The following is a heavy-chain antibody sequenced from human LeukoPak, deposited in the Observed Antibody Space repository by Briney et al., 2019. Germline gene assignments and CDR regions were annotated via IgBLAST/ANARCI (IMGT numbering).Heavy chain of an antibody. CDR2: IRYDGSSK. Sequence: GGSLRLSCAASGFTFSNYVIHWVRQPPGKGLEWVSLIRYDGSSKYYADSERGRFTISRDNSKNTLYLQMNSLRAEDTAVYYCARYSGNYGLDYWGQGTLVTVSS. V-gene: IGHV3-30*02. D-gene: IGHD4-17*01. CDR1: GFTFSNYV. CDR3: ARYSGNYGLDY. J-gene: IGHJ4*02.